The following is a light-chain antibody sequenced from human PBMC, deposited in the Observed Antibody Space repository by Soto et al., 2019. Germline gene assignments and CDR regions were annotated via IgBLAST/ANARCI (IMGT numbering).Light chain of an antibody. CDR1: QSVSST. CDR2: DAS. J-gene: IGKJ5*01. Sequence: EIVLTQSPVTLSLSPGERATLSCRASQSVSSTLAWYQQKPGQAPRLLIYDASNRATGIPARFSGSGSRTDXXLXIXXXEXXXFAVYYCQQRSNWPPRTFGQGTRLEIK. CDR3: QQRSNWPPRT. V-gene: IGKV3-11*01.